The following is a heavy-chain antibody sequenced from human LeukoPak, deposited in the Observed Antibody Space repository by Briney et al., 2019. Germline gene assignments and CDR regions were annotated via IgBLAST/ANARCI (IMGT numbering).Heavy chain of an antibody. J-gene: IGHJ5*02. CDR3: AAPRGYSSGWYSPLNWFDP. CDR2: IYYSGST. CDR1: GGSISSSSYY. D-gene: IGHD6-19*01. V-gene: IGHV4-39*01. Sequence: SETLSLTCTVSGGSISSSSYYWGWIRQPPGKGLEWIGSIYYSGSTYYNPSLKSRVTISVDTSKNQFSLKLSPVTAADTAVYYCAAPRGYSSGWYSPLNWFDPWGQGTLVTVSS.